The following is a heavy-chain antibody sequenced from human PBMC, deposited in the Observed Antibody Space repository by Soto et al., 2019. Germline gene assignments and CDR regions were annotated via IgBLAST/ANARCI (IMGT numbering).Heavy chain of an antibody. CDR2: INAGNGNT. Sequence: ASVKVSCKASGYTFTSYAMHWVRQAPGQRLEWMGWINAGNGNTKYSQKFQGRVTITRDTSASTAYMELSSLRSEDTAVYYCARGSRGSGSYHLFWYYYYMDVWGKGTTVTVSS. J-gene: IGHJ6*03. CDR3: ARGSRGSGSYHLFWYYYYMDV. D-gene: IGHD3-10*01. V-gene: IGHV1-3*01. CDR1: GYTFTSYA.